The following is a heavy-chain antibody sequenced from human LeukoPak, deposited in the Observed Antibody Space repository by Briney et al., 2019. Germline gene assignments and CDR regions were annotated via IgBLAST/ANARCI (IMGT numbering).Heavy chain of an antibody. CDR2: IWYDGSEK. J-gene: IGHJ3*01. Sequence: GGSLRLSCAASGFTFSSYGMHWVRQAPGKGLEWVAIIWYDGSEKYYADSVKGRFIISRDNSKNTVYLQMNSLRAEDTAVYYCAREYCSGGNCHKQDAFDLWGQGTVVTVSS. V-gene: IGHV3-33*01. D-gene: IGHD2-15*01. CDR1: GFTFSSYG. CDR3: AREYCSGGNCHKQDAFDL.